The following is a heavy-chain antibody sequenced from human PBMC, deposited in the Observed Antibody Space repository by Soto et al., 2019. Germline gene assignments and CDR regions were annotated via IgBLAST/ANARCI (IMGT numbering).Heavy chain of an antibody. V-gene: IGHV3-48*03. CDR2: ISVSGTMR. CDR1: GFTFSSYE. J-gene: IGHJ6*02. CDR3: ATAGLTGTV. Sequence: QLVESGGGSVQPGRSLRLSCAPSGFTFSSYEMNWVRKAPGKGLEWVSYISVSGTMRFYADAVKGRFTISRDNTKKILYLQMNSLRAEDTALYYCATAGLTGTVWGQGTTVTVSS. D-gene: IGHD3-9*01.